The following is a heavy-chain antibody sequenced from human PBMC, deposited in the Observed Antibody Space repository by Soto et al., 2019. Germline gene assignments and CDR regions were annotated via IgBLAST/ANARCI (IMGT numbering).Heavy chain of an antibody. CDR1: GFTFSSYW. D-gene: IGHD1-1*01. V-gene: IGHV3-74*01. Sequence: EVQLVESGGGLVQPGGSLRLSCAASGFTFSSYWMHWVRQVPGKGLVWVSRVRYDGGSTNYADYVKGRFTISRDNAKNTVYLQINSLRAEDTAVFYCARVVPGNYGFDLWGPGTMVTVSS. CDR2: VRYDGGST. CDR3: ARVVPGNYGFDL. J-gene: IGHJ3*01.